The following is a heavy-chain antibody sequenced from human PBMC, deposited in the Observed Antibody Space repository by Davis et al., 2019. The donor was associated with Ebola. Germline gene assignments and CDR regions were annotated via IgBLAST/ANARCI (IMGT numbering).Heavy chain of an antibody. CDR3: ARGGVGYCSSTSCYTGDWFDP. J-gene: IGHJ5*02. Sequence: PSETLSLTCTVSGGSISSSSYYWSWIRQPPGKGLEWIGYIYYSGSTNYNPSLKSRVTISVDTSKNQFSLKLSSVTAADTAVYYCARGGVGYCSSTSCYTGDWFDPWGQGTLVTVSS. CDR1: GGSISSSSYY. V-gene: IGHV4-61*01. CDR2: IYYSGST. D-gene: IGHD2-2*02.